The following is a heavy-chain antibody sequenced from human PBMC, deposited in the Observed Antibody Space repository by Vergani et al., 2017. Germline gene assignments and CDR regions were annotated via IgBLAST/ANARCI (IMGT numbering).Heavy chain of an antibody. D-gene: IGHD5-12*01. CDR3: TKGSVYYHDSAGHGYDPYTGFDL. CDR2: ISWNSGAV. V-gene: IGHV3-9*01. Sequence: EVDLVASGGGLAQPGGSLRLSCEASGITFWKFGMHWVRQGPGKGLEWVSGISWNSGAVDYADSVRGRFTISRDKAKNSLFLEMNSLRFEDTAVYFCTKGSVYYHDSAGHGYDPYTGFDLWGQGTLVTVSS. J-gene: IGHJ3*01. CDR1: GITFWKFG.